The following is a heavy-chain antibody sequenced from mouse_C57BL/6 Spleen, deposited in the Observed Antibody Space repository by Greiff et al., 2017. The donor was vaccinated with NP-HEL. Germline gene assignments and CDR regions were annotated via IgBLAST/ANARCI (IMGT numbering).Heavy chain of an antibody. CDR1: GYSFTGYY. CDR2: INPSTGGT. Sequence: EVKLMESGPELVKPGASVKISCKASGYSFTGYYMNWVKQSPEKSLEWIGEINPSTGGTTYNQKFKAKATLTVDKSSSTAYMQLKSLTSEDSAVYYCAREYDYGGFAYWGQGTLVTVSA. D-gene: IGHD2-4*01. J-gene: IGHJ3*01. CDR3: AREYDYGGFAY. V-gene: IGHV1-42*01.